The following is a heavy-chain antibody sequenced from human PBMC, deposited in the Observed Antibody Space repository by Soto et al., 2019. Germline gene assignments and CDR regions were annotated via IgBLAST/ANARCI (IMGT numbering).Heavy chain of an antibody. D-gene: IGHD2-15*01. CDR1: GFTFSSYG. CDR3: AKEKVAAPPGPYWFDP. CDR2: ISYDGSNK. J-gene: IGHJ5*02. Sequence: QVQLVESGGGVVQPGRSLRLSCAASGFTFSSYGMHWVRQATGKGLEWVAVISYDGSNKYYADSVKGRFTISRDNSKNTLYLQMNSLRAEDTAVYYCAKEKVAAPPGPYWFDPWGQGTLVTVSS. V-gene: IGHV3-30*18.